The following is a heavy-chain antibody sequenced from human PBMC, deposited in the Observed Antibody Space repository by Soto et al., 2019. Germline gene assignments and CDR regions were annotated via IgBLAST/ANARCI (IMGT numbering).Heavy chain of an antibody. CDR2: IHYSGST. CDR3: ARGGWSLYF. V-gene: IGHV4-59*11. J-gene: IGHJ4*02. CDR1: GDSISNLY. Sequence: PSETLYLTCPVSGDSISNLYWSWIRQPPGKGLDWIGYIHYSGSTNYNPSLKSRVTMSVDTSKNQFSLKLSSVTAADTAVYYCARGGWSLYFWGQATLVTVSS. D-gene: IGHD2-15*01.